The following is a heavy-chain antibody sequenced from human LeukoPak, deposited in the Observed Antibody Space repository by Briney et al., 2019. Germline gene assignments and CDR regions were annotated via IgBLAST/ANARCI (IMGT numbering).Heavy chain of an antibody. V-gene: IGHV3-21*01. D-gene: IGHD2-8*02. J-gene: IGHJ4*02. CDR3: ARDQVECTGGTCQSRVGFDF. CDR2: ISSSSSYI. CDR1: GFTFSSYS. Sequence: GGSLRLSCAASGFTFSSYSMNWVRQAPGKGLEWVSSISSSSSYIYYADSVKGRFTISRDNAKNSLYLQMNSLRAEDTAVYYCARDQVECTGGTCQSRVGFDFWGQGTLVTVSS.